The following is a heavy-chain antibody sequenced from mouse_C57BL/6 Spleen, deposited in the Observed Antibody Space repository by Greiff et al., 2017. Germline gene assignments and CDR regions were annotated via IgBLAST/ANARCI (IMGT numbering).Heavy chain of an antibody. Sequence: EVQLQQSGAELVRPGASVKLSCTASGFNIKDDYMHWVKQRPEQGLEWIGWIDPENGDTEYASKFQGKATITAETSSNTSYLQLRSLTSEDTAVYYCTTSHYYYGSRAWYFDVWGTGTTVTVSS. CDR3: TTSHYYYGSRAWYFDV. CDR1: GFNIKDDY. V-gene: IGHV14-4*01. D-gene: IGHD1-1*01. J-gene: IGHJ1*03. CDR2: IDPENGDT.